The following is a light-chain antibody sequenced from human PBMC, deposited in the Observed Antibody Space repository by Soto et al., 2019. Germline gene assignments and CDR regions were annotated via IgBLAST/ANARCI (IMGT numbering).Light chain of an antibody. Sequence: QSVLTQPPSASRSPGQSVTISCTGTSSDVGGYNYVSWYQQHPGQAPKLMIYEVSKRPSGVPDRFSGSKSGNTASLTVSGLQPEDEADYYCSSYAGSNNYVFGTGTKVTVL. J-gene: IGLJ1*01. CDR1: SSDVGGYNY. V-gene: IGLV2-8*02. CDR3: SSYAGSNNYV. CDR2: EVS.